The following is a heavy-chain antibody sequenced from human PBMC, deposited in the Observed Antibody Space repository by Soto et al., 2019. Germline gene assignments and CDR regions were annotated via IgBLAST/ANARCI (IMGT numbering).Heavy chain of an antibody. CDR2: IYSGGST. CDR3: ASSSRNYYYCYMDV. Sequence: EVQLVESGGGLVQPGGSLRLSCAASGFTVSSNYMSWVRQAPGTGLEWVSVIYSGGSTYYADSVKGRFTISRDNSKNTRYLQMNSLRAEDTAVYYCASSSRNYYYCYMDVWGKGTTVTVSS. V-gene: IGHV3-66*01. J-gene: IGHJ6*03. D-gene: IGHD6-13*01. CDR1: GFTVSSNY.